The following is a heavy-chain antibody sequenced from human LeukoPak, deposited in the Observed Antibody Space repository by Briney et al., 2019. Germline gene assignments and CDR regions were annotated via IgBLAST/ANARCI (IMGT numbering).Heavy chain of an antibody. CDR3: ARFRARGYSYGGSYFDY. Sequence: SETLSLTCTVSGGSVSSGSYYWSWIRQPPGKGLEWIGYIYYSGSTNYNPSLKSRVTISVDTSKNQFSLKLSSVTAADTAVYYCARFRARGYSYGGSYFDYWGQGTLVTVSS. CDR1: GGSVSSGSYY. CDR2: IYYSGST. D-gene: IGHD5-18*01. J-gene: IGHJ4*02. V-gene: IGHV4-61*01.